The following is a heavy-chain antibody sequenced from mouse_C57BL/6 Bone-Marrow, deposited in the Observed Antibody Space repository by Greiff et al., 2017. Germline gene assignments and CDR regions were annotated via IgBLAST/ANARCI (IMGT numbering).Heavy chain of an antibody. CDR3: ARGYRTWRRNYAMDY. Sequence: QVQLQQPGAELVRPGSSVKLSCKASGYTFTSYWMDWVKQRPGQGLEWIGNIYPSDSETHYNQKFKDKATLTVDKSSSTAYMQLSSLTSADSAVYYGARGYRTWRRNYAMDYWGKGTSVTVSS. V-gene: IGHV1-61*01. CDR2: IYPSDSET. CDR1: GYTFTSYW. D-gene: IGHD2-14*01. J-gene: IGHJ4*01.